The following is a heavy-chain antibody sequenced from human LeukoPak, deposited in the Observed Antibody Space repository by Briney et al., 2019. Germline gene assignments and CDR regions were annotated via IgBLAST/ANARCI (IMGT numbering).Heavy chain of an antibody. CDR3: AKDHGFYSSGWNPLFDF. J-gene: IGHJ4*02. V-gene: IGHV3-23*01. CDR2: FGERGSSA. Sequence: PGGSVRLSCSASGFTFSSYAMSWVGQAPGKGLEWVSTFGERGSSAYYADFVKGRFTISRDNSKNTLYLQMNSLRAEDTALYYCAKDHGFYSSGWNPLFDFWGQGTLVPVSS. CDR1: GFTFSSYA. D-gene: IGHD6-19*01.